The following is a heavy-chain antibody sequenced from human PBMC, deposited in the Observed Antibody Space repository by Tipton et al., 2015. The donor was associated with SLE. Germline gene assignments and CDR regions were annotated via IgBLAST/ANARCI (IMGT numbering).Heavy chain of an antibody. CDR1: GGSIRSDDYY. CDR2: IYHSGST. J-gene: IGHJ4*02. D-gene: IGHD7-27*01. Sequence: TLSLTCTVSGGSIRSDDYYWTWIRQHPGKGLEWIGHIYHSGSTYYNPSLKSRVTISIDTSKNQFSLKLSSVTAADTAVYYCARAPLGSAFSFDYWGQGTLVTVSS. V-gene: IGHV4-31*03. CDR3: ARAPLGSAFSFDY.